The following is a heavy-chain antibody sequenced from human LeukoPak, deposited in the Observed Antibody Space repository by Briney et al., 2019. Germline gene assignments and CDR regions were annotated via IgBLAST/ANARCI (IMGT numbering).Heavy chain of an antibody. CDR2: ISGSGGST. Sequence: GGSLRLSCAASGFTFSSYAMSWVRQAPGKGLEWVSAISGSGGSTYYADSVKGRFTISRDNSKNTLYLQMNSLRAEDTAVYYCARDRLYYGSIVATYAFDIWGQGTMVTVSS. CDR3: ARDRLYYGSIVATYAFDI. D-gene: IGHD5-12*01. CDR1: GFTFSSYA. V-gene: IGHV3-23*01. J-gene: IGHJ3*02.